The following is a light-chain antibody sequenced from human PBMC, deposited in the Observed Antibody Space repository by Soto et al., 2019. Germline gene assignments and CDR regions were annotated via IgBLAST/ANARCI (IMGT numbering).Light chain of an antibody. CDR2: TTS. J-gene: IGKJ2*01. V-gene: IGKV1-39*01. Sequence: DIQMTQSPSSLSASVGDRVTITCRASQTIAMYVNWFQQQPGKAPKPLIYTTSSLQSGVPPRFSGSGSETDFTLTISRLQPEDSATYYCQQSFTTPYTFGQGTKVDIK. CDR3: QQSFTTPYT. CDR1: QTIAMY.